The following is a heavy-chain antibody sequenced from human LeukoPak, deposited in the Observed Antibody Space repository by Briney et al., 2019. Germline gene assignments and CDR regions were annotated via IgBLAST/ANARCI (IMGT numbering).Heavy chain of an antibody. V-gene: IGHV3-30*02. CDR1: GFTFSSYG. J-gene: IGHJ4*02. D-gene: IGHD1-1*01. CDR3: AKVIGLEPLQDY. CDR2: IRYDGSNK. Sequence: PGRSLRLSCAASGFTFSSYGMHWVRQAPGKGLEWVAFIRYDGSNKYYADSVKGRFTISRDNSKNTLYLQMNSLRAEDTAVYYCAKVIGLEPLQDYWGQGTLVTVSS.